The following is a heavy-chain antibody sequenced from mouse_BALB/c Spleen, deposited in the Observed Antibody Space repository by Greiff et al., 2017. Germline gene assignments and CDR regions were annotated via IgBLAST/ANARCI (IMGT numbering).Heavy chain of an antibody. V-gene: IGHV7-3*02. CDR2: IRNKANGYTT. D-gene: IGHD2-4*01. CDR3: ASQASGDPMITTNWYFDV. J-gene: IGHJ1*01. CDR1: GFTFTDYY. Sequence: EVQVVESGGGLVQPGGSLRLSCATSGFTFTDYYMSWVRQPPGKALEWLGFIRNKANGYTTEYSASVKGRFTISRDNSQSILYLQMNTLRAEDSATYYCASQASGDPMITTNWYFDVWGAGTTVTVSS.